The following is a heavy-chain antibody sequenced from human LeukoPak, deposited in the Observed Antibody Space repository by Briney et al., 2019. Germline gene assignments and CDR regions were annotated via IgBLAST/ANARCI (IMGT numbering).Heavy chain of an antibody. Sequence: SETLSLTCAVYGGSFSGYYWSWIRQPPGKGLEWIGEINHSGGTNYNPSLKSRVTISVDTSKNQFSLKLSSVTAADTAVYYCARGWSKDIVVVPAAIFCGMDVWGQGTTVTVSS. CDR2: INHSGGT. V-gene: IGHV4-34*01. J-gene: IGHJ6*02. CDR1: GGSFSGYY. D-gene: IGHD2-2*01. CDR3: ARGWSKDIVVVPAAIFCGMDV.